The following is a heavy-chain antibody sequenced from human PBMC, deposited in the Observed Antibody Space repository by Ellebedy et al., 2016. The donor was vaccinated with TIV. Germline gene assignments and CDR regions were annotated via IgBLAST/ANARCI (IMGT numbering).Heavy chain of an antibody. Sequence: GESLKISCAASGFTFSSYGMHWVRQAPGKGLEWVAVIWYDGSNKYYADSVKGRFTISRDNSKNTLYLQMNSLRAEDTAVYYCARVRYYDTRSGIDYWGQGTLVTVSS. V-gene: IGHV3-33*01. J-gene: IGHJ4*02. CDR3: ARVRYYDTRSGIDY. CDR1: GFTFSSYG. CDR2: IWYDGSNK. D-gene: IGHD3-22*01.